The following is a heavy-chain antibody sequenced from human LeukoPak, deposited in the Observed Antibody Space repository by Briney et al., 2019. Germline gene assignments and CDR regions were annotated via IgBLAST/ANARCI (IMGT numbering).Heavy chain of an antibody. CDR2: ISSSSSTI. J-gene: IGHJ4*02. CDR3: VREGEMATSGFDY. V-gene: IGHV3-48*02. Sequence: GSLRLSCSASGXTFSSYSMNWVRQAPGKGLEWVSYISSSSSTIYYADSVKGRFTISRDNAKNSLYLQMNSLRDEDTAVYYCVREGEMATSGFDYWGQGTLVTVSS. D-gene: IGHD5-24*01. CDR1: GXTFSSYS.